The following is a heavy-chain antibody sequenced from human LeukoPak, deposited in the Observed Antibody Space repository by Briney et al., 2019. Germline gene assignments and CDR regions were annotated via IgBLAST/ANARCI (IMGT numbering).Heavy chain of an antibody. V-gene: IGHV1-69*04. J-gene: IGHJ4*02. Sequence: GASVKVSCKASGGTFSSYTISWVRQAPGQGLEWMGRIIPILGIANYAQKFQGRVAITADKSTSTAYMELSSLRSEDTAVYYYARDMGIIAAAAAFDYWGQGTLVTVSS. D-gene: IGHD6-13*01. CDR1: GGTFSSYT. CDR3: ARDMGIIAAAAAFDY. CDR2: IIPILGIA.